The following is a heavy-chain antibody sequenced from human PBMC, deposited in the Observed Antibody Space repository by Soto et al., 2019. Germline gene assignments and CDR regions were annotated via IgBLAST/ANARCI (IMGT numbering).Heavy chain of an antibody. CDR3: TSRSYYDSSGYPIFDY. D-gene: IGHD3-22*01. CDR1: GFTFGDYA. Sequence: GGSLRLSCTASGFTFGDYAMSWVRQAPGKGLEWVGFIRSKAYGGTTEYAASVKGRFTISRDDSKSIAYLQMNSLKTEDTAVYYCTSRSYYDSSGYPIFDYWGQGTLVTVSS. J-gene: IGHJ4*02. CDR2: IRSKAYGGTT. V-gene: IGHV3-49*04.